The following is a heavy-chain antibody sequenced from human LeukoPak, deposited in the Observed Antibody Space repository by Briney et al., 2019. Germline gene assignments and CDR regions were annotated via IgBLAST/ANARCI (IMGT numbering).Heavy chain of an antibody. Sequence: SETLSLTCTVSGGSISSSSYYWGWIRQPPGKGLEWIGSIYYSGSTYYNPSLKSRVTISVDTSKNQFSLKLSSVTAADTAVYYCARREDYDILTGYSPVDAFDIWGQGTMVTVSS. D-gene: IGHD3-9*01. CDR2: IYYSGST. V-gene: IGHV4-39*01. CDR3: ARREDYDILTGYSPVDAFDI. J-gene: IGHJ3*02. CDR1: GGSISSSSYY.